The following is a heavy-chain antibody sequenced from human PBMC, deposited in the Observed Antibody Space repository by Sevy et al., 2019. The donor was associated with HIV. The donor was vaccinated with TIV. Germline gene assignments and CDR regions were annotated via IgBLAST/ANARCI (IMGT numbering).Heavy chain of an antibody. Sequence: SLKISCAASGFIFSNYAMHWVRQAPGKGLEWVAVISYDGINKYYADSVKGRFTISRDNSKNTLYVQMNSLRAEDTAVYYCARDSNSGYYYYYAMDVWGQGTTVTVSS. CDR1: GFIFSNYA. D-gene: IGHD1-26*01. J-gene: IGHJ6*02. CDR2: ISYDGINK. CDR3: ARDSNSGYYYYYAMDV. V-gene: IGHV3-30-3*01.